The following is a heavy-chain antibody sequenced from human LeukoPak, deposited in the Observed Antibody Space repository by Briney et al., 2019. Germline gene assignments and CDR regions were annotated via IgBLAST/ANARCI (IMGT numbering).Heavy chain of an antibody. Sequence: QPGGSLRLSCAASGFTFSYYGMHWVRQAPGKGLEWVAIISYDEDNKKFADSVKGRFTISRDNSKNTLYLQMNSLRAEDTAVYYCATEYDILTGYAYYFDYWGQGTLVTVSS. D-gene: IGHD3-9*01. CDR3: ATEYDILTGYAYYFDY. CDR1: GFTFSYYG. V-gene: IGHV3-30*03. CDR2: ISYDEDNK. J-gene: IGHJ4*02.